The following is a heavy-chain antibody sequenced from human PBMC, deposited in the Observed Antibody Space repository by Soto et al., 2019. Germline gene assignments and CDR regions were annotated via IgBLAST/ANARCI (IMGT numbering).Heavy chain of an antibody. V-gene: IGHV2-5*02. D-gene: IGHD3-3*01. CDR1: GFSLSTSGVG. J-gene: IGHJ4*02. CDR2: IYWDDDK. CDR3: AHSRHDFWSGYTPYFDY. Sequence: QITLKESGPTLVKPTQTLTLTCTFSGFSLSTSGVGVGWIRQPPGKALEWLALIYWDDDKRYSPSLKSRLTITKXXSXNPXVLTMTNMAPVDTPTYYCAHSRHDFWSGYTPYFDYWGQGTLVTVSS.